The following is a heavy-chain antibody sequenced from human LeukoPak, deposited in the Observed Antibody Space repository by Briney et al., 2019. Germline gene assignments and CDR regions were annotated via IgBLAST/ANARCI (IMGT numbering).Heavy chain of an antibody. V-gene: IGHV4-59*01. CDR2: VYYSAST. CDR3: ARGIMTTVPTSDY. CDR1: GGSINGYY. J-gene: IGHJ4*02. D-gene: IGHD4-17*01. Sequence: SETLSLTCTVSGGSINGYYWSWVRQPPGKGLEWIGYVYYSASTNYNPSLKNRVTISVDTSKKQFSLRLSSVTAAETAVYYCARGIMTTVPTSDYWGQGTLVTVSS.